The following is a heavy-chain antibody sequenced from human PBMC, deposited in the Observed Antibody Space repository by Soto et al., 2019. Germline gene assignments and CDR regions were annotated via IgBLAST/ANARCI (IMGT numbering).Heavy chain of an antibody. CDR1: GYSFTSYW. J-gene: IGHJ6*02. CDR2: IDPSDSYT. D-gene: IGHD2-2*01. Sequence: PGESLKISCRGPGYSFTSYWISWVRQMPGKGLEWMGRIDPSDSYTNYSPSFQGHVTISADKSISTAYLQWSSLKASDTAMYYCARRGPPAYCSSTSCYFFGMDVWGQGTTVTVSS. CDR3: ARRGPPAYCSSTSCYFFGMDV. V-gene: IGHV5-10-1*01.